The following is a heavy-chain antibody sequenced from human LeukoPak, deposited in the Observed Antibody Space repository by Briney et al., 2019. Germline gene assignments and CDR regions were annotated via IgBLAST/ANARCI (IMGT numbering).Heavy chain of an antibody. CDR3: ARDRYCSGGSCYPDAFDI. CDR2: IYSGGST. V-gene: IGHV3-53*01. D-gene: IGHD2-15*01. Sequence: GGSLRLSCAASGLTVSSNYMSWVRQAPGKGLEWVSVIYSGGSTYYADSVKGRFTISRDNSKNTLYLQMNSLRAEDTAVYYCARDRYCSGGSCYPDAFDIWGQGTMVTVSS. J-gene: IGHJ3*02. CDR1: GLTVSSNY.